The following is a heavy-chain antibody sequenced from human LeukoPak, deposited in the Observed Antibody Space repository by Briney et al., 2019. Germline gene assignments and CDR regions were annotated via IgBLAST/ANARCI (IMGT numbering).Heavy chain of an antibody. CDR3: ARVYQSAEYYFDY. D-gene: IGHD2-2*01. CDR2: IYYTGST. V-gene: IGHV4-59*01. CDR1: GGSIDSYY. Sequence: SETLPLTCTVSGGSIDSYYWSWIRQPPGKGLEWIGYIYYTGSTEYHPSLKSRVTISLDTSKNQFSLKLTSVTAADTAVYYCARVYQSAEYYFDYWGQGNLVSVSS. J-gene: IGHJ4*02.